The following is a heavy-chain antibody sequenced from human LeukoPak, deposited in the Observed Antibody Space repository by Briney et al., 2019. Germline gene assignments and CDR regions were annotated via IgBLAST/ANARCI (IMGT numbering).Heavy chain of an antibody. CDR1: GFTFSSYG. D-gene: IGHD5-18*01. CDR3: AKDTAMVTEGGFDY. J-gene: IGHJ4*02. CDR2: ISYDGSNK. V-gene: IGHV3-30*18. Sequence: GGSLRLSCAASGFTFSSYGMHWVRQAPGKGLEWVAVISYDGSNKYYADSVKGRFTISRDNSKNTLYLQMNSLRAEDTAVYYCAKDTAMVTEGGFDYWAREPWSPSPQ.